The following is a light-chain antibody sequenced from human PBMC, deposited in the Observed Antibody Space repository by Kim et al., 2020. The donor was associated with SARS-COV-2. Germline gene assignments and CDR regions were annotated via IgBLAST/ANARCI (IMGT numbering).Light chain of an antibody. J-gene: IGKJ5*01. Sequence: ASVGDRVTITCRASQDISNYLGWYQQSPGRAPKRLIYGASSLESGVASRFSGSGSGTEFTLTISSLQPDDFATYFCLQHSTYPITFGQGTRLEIK. CDR2: GAS. CDR1: QDISNY. CDR3: LQHSTYPIT. V-gene: IGKV1-17*01.